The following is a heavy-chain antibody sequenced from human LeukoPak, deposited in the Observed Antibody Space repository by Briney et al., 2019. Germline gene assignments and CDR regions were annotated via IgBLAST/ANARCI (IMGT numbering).Heavy chain of an antibody. V-gene: IGHV3-48*03. Sequence: GGSLRLSCAASGFTFSSYEMNWVRQAPGKGLEWVSYISSSGSTIYYADSVKGRFTISRDNAKNSLYLQMNSLRAEDTAVYYCARALRGRGAPDYWGQGTLVTVSS. CDR2: ISSSGSTI. CDR3: ARALRGRGAPDY. J-gene: IGHJ4*02. CDR1: GFTFSSYE. D-gene: IGHD3-10*01.